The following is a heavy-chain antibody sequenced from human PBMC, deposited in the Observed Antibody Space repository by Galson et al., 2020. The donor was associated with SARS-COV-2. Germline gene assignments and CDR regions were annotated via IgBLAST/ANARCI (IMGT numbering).Heavy chain of an antibody. CDR2: ISYDGSNK. CDR3: TGELLGGFDY. D-gene: IGHD1-26*01. Sequence: GESLKISCAASGFTFSSYAMHWVRQAPGKGLEWVAVISYDGSNKYYADSVKGRFTISRDNSKNTLYLQMNSLRAEDTAVYYWTGELLGGFDYWGQGTLVTVSS. CDR1: GFTFSSYA. V-gene: IGHV3-30*04. J-gene: IGHJ4*02.